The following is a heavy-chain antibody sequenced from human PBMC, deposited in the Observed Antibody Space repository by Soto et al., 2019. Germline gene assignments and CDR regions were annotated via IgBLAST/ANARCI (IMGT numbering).Heavy chain of an antibody. CDR3: AREDSWDFWSGYPHYYYYGMDV. D-gene: IGHD3-3*01. J-gene: IGHJ6*02. V-gene: IGHV1-69*13. CDR1: GGTFSSYA. Sequence: SVKVSCKASGGTFSSYAISWVRQAPGQGLEWMGGITPIFGTANYAQKFQGRVTITADESTSTAYMELSSLRSEDTAVYYCAREDSWDFWSGYPHYYYYGMDVWGQGTTVTVSS. CDR2: ITPIFGTA.